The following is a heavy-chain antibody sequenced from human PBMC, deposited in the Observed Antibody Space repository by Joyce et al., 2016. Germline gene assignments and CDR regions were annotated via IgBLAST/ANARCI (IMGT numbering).Heavy chain of an antibody. Sequence: EVQLVEYGGGLVQPGRSLRLSCAASGFTFDDYAMHWVRQAPGKGLEWVSGISWNSVGIGYADSVKGRFTISRDNAKNSLYLQMNSLRAEDTALYYCAKDSSGWFYNWFDPWGQGTLVTVSS. J-gene: IGHJ5*02. V-gene: IGHV3-9*01. CDR1: GFTFDDYA. CDR2: ISWNSVGI. D-gene: IGHD6-19*01. CDR3: AKDSSGWFYNWFDP.